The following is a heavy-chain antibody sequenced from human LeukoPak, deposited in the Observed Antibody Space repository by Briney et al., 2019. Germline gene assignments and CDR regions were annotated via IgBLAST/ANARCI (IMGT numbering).Heavy chain of an antibody. Sequence: PSDSVSLICTVCYESISSRCHWSGWLHRTRGKGLEWIGSVDSRRNIHSNPSLDSRATISVDTSKNQFSLKLSSVTAADTAVYYCARTKYYFDSSDYFFFDPWGQGILVTVSS. CDR1: YESISSRCHW. CDR2: VDSRRNI. V-gene: IGHV4-39*01. J-gene: IGHJ5*02. CDR3: ARTKYYFDSSDYFFFDP. D-gene: IGHD3-22*01.